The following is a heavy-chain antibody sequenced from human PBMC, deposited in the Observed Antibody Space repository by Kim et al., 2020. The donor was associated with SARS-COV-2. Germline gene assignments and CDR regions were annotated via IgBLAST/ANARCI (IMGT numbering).Heavy chain of an antibody. J-gene: IGHJ4*02. CDR2: INHSGST. Sequence: SETLSLTCAVYGGSFSGYYWSWIRQPPGKGLEWIGEINHSGSTNYNPSLKSRVTISEDTSKNQFSLKLSSLTAADTAVYYCARVQWSGSYTAPMRYWGQG. V-gene: IGHV4-34*01. D-gene: IGHD1-26*01. CDR1: GGSFSGYY. CDR3: ARVQWSGSYTAPMRY.